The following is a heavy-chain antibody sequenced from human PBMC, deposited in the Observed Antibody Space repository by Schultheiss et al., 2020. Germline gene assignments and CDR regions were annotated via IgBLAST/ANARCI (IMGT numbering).Heavy chain of an antibody. Sequence: GGSLRLSCAPSGFTFSNYQMRWVRQAPGKGLEWVSSISSSSSYIYYADSVKGRFTISRDNAKNSLYLQMNSLRAEDTAVYYCARDLGGYYDSSGYRTDYYYYGMDVWGQGTTVTVSS. CDR2: ISSSSSYI. D-gene: IGHD3-22*01. V-gene: IGHV3-21*01. J-gene: IGHJ6*02. CDR1: GFTFSNYQ. CDR3: ARDLGGYYDSSGYRTDYYYYGMDV.